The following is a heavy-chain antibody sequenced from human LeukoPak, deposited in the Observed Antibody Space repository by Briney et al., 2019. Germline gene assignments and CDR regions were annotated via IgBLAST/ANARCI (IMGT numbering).Heavy chain of an antibody. V-gene: IGHV4-39*01. J-gene: IGHJ4*02. CDR2: MYYSGTT. CDR1: GGSISSGSYY. CDR3: ARHPPRDGSAFDY. Sequence: PSETLSLTCTVSGGSISSGSYYWGWIRHPPGKGLEWIASMYYSGTTFYSPSLKSRVTISVDTSKNQLSLKLGSVTAADTAVYYCARHPPRDGSAFDYWGQGTLVTVSS.